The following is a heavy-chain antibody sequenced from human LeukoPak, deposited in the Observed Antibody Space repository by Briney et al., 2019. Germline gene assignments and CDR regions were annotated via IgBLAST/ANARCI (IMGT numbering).Heavy chain of an antibody. CDR3: ARAFMVAAGTGPVDY. D-gene: IGHD6-13*01. CDR1: GFTFSTYT. CDR2: IKSDTSYV. J-gene: IGHJ4*02. Sequence: GGSLRLSCAASGFTFSTYTVNWVRQAPGKGLEWVSSIKSDTSYVYYADSVKGRFTISRDNAKNSLYLQMSSLRAEDTAVYFCARAFMVAAGTGPVDYWGQGTPVTVSS. V-gene: IGHV3-21*01.